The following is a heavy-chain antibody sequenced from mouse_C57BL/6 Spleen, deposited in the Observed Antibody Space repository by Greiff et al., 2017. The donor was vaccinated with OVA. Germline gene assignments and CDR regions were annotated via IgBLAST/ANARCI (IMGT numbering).Heavy chain of an antibody. CDR1: GYSITSGYD. J-gene: IGHJ4*01. CDR2: ISYSGST. Sequence: EVKLMESGPGMVKPSQSLSLTCTVTGYSITSGYDWHWLRHFPGNKLEWMGYISYSGSTNYNPSLKSRISITHDTSKNHFFLKLNSVTTEDTATYYFAREGYPYAMDYWGQGTSVTVSS. CDR3: AREGYPYAMDY. D-gene: IGHD2-2*01. V-gene: IGHV3-1*01.